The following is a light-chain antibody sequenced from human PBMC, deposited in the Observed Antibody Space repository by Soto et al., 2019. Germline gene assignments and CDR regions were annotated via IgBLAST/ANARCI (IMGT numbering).Light chain of an antibody. CDR2: GNT. V-gene: IGLV1-40*01. Sequence: QSVLTQPPSVSGAPGQRVSFSCTGSSSNIGAGFDVNWYKQVPGTAPKLLIYGNTNRPSGVPDRFSGSKSGTSASLAITGLQAEDEADYYCQSYDGSLSGWVFGGGTKVTVL. CDR1: SSNIGAGFD. CDR3: QSYDGSLSGWV. J-gene: IGLJ3*02.